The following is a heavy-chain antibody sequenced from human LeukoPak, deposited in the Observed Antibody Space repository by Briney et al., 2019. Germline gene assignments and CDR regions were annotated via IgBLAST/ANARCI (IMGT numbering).Heavy chain of an antibody. CDR1: GFTFSSYG. Sequence: PGRSLRLPCAASGFTFSSYGMHWVRQAPGKGLEWVAVIWYDGSNKYYADSVKGRFTISRDNSKNTLYLQMNSLRAEDTAVYYCARETAGGYAFDYWGQGTLVTVSS. CDR2: IWYDGSNK. V-gene: IGHV3-33*01. D-gene: IGHD2-2*01. CDR3: ARETAGGYAFDY. J-gene: IGHJ4*02.